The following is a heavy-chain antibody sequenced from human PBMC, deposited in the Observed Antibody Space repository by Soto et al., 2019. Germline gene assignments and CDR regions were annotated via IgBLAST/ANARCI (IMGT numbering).Heavy chain of an antibody. CDR2: IFINGNT. CDR1: SGSVSTYY. CDR3: ARSGGSYNFDS. D-gene: IGHD1-26*01. V-gene: IGHV4-4*07. Sequence: PSETLSLTCTVSSGSVSTYYWSWIRQPAGKGLEWIGRIFINGNTNYNPSLRSRVTVSADTSKGQFSLNLTSVTAADTAVYFCARSGGSYNFDSWGQGILVTVSS. J-gene: IGHJ4*02.